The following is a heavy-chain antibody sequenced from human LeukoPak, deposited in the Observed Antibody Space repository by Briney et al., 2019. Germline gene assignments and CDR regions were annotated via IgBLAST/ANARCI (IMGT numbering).Heavy chain of an antibody. V-gene: IGHV3-7*04. D-gene: IGHD4-17*01. CDR3: ARRTVTRRGSFDY. CDR1: GFTFGNYW. Sequence: GGSPRLSCAASGFTFGNYWMSWVRQAPGKGLEWVANIKQDGSEKYYVDSVKGRFTISRDNAKNSLYLQMNSLRAEDTTVYYCARRTVTRRGSFDYWGQGTLVTVSS. CDR2: IKQDGSEK. J-gene: IGHJ4*02.